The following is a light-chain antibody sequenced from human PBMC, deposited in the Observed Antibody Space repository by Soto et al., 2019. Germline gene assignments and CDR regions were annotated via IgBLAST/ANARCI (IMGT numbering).Light chain of an antibody. CDR3: QQTYSTPYT. CDR1: QRITTY. J-gene: IGKJ2*01. CDR2: TSG. Sequence: IHMTQSPSSLSASVGDRITVTCRASQRITTYVNWYQLKPGEAPKLLISTSGTLQRGVPSRFSGSGSRTDFTLTITRLQPADFATYFCQQTYSTPYTFGQGTKLESK. V-gene: IGKV1-39*01.